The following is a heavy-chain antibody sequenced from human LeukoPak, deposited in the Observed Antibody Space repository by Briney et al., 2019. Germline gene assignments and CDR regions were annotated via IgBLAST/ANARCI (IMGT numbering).Heavy chain of an antibody. CDR2: ISTGSSVI. J-gene: IGHJ4*02. CDR3: ARDLRVGDY. D-gene: IGHD3-10*01. V-gene: IGHV3-48*04. Sequence: GGSLRLSCAASGFTFDSYAMNWVRQAPGKGLEWLSHISTGSSVIYYADSVKGRFTISRDNARKSLYLQMNSLKADDTAVYYCARDLRVGDYWGRGTLVTVSS. CDR1: GFTFDSYA.